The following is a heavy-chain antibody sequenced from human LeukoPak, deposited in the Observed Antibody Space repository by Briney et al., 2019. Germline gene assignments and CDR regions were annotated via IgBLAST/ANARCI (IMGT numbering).Heavy chain of an antibody. J-gene: IGHJ5*02. CDR3: ATHITMIVGVDP. CDR2: IYYSGST. CDR1: GGSISSSSYY. V-gene: IGHV4-39*01. D-gene: IGHD3-22*01. Sequence: PSETLSLTCTVSGGSISSSSYYWGWIRQPPGKGLEWIGSIYYSGSTYYNPSLKSRVTISVDTSKNQFSLKLSSVTAADTAVYYCATHITMIVGVDPWGQGTLVTVSS.